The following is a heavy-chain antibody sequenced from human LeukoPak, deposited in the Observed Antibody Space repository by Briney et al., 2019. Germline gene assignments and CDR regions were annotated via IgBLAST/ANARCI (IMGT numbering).Heavy chain of an antibody. CDR3: ARDAFPTMTPYFDY. D-gene: IGHD3-22*01. Sequence: ASVKVSCKASGYTFTSYGISWVRQAPGQGLEWMGWISAYNGNTNYAQKLQGRVTMTTDTSTSTAYMELRSLRSDDTAVYYCARDAFPTMTPYFDYWGQGTLVTVSS. V-gene: IGHV1-18*01. J-gene: IGHJ4*02. CDR1: GYTFTSYG. CDR2: ISAYNGNT.